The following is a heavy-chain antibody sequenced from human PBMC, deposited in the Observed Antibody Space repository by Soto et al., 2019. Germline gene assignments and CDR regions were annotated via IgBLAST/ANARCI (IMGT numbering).Heavy chain of an antibody. V-gene: IGHV5-10-1*01. CDR3: ATTDYDILTGYSPGGYYYYYGMDV. Sequence: PGESLKISCKGSGYSFTSYWISWVRQMPGKGLEWMGRIDPSDSYTNYSPSFQGHVTISADKSISTAYLQWSSLKASDTAMYYCATTDYDILTGYSPGGYYYYYGMDVWGQGTTVPVSS. CDR2: IDPSDSYT. CDR1: GYSFTSYW. D-gene: IGHD3-9*01. J-gene: IGHJ6*02.